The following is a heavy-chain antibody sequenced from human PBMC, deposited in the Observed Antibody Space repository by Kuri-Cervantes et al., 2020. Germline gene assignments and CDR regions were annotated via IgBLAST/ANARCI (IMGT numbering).Heavy chain of an antibody. Sequence: ASVKVSCKASGYTFTGFYLHWVRQAPGQGLEWMGWINPNSGATNYAQKFQGRVTMTRDTSTSTVYMELSSLRSEDTAVYYCARELASIRFFDFWGQGTLVTVSS. CDR3: ARELASIRFFDF. CDR2: INPNSGAT. V-gene: IGHV1-2*02. D-gene: IGHD5-12*01. CDR1: GYTFTGFY. J-gene: IGHJ4*02.